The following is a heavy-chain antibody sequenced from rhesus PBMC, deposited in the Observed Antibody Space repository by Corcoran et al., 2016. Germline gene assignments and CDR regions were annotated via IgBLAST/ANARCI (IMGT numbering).Heavy chain of an antibody. V-gene: IGHV4-173*01. CDR2: ISGSTRNT. CDR3: ARDGGVGTTFGYGLDS. CDR1: GGSISSNY. D-gene: IGHD1-20*01. Sequence: QLQLQESGPGLVKPSETLSLTCAVSGGSISSNYWRWIRQPPGKGLELIGRISGSTRNTDPTPSLKSRVTISPDTSKNQCSRKLNTVTAADTAVYYCARDGGVGTTFGYGLDSWGQGVVVTVSS. J-gene: IGHJ6*01.